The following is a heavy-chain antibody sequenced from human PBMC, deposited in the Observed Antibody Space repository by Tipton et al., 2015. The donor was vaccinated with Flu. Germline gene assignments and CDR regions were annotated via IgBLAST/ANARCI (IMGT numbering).Heavy chain of an antibody. Sequence: TLSLTCTVPGGSISSSSYYWGWIRQPPGKGLEWIGSIYYSGSTYYNPSLKSRVTISVDTSKNQFSLKLSSVTAADTAVYYCARGPGRYSSGWYFVDYWGQGTLVTVSS. CDR2: IYYSGST. D-gene: IGHD6-19*01. CDR1: GGSISSSSYY. V-gene: IGHV4-39*07. CDR3: ARGPGRYSSGWYFVDY. J-gene: IGHJ4*02.